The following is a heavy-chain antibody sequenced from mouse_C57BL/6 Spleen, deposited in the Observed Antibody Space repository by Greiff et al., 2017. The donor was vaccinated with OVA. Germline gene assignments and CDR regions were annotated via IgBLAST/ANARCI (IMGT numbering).Heavy chain of an antibody. V-gene: IGHV1-26*01. J-gene: IGHJ3*01. CDR3: ARSSPNGGFAY. CDR2: INPNNGGT. D-gene: IGHD1-2*01. Sequence: EVQLQQSGPELVKPGASVKISCKASGYTFTDYYMNWVKQSHGKSLEWIGDINPNNGGTSYNQKFKGKATLTVDKSSSTAYMELRSLTSDDSAVYYCARSSPNGGFAYWGQGTLVTVSA. CDR1: GYTFTDYY.